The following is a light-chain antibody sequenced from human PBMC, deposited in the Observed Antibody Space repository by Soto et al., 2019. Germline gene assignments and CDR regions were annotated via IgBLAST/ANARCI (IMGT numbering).Light chain of an antibody. CDR1: QSVDVY. V-gene: IGKV3-11*01. J-gene: IGKJ1*01. CDR2: DAS. Sequence: EIVLTQSPATLSLSPGERATLSCRASQSVDVYLAWYQQKPGQAPRLLIYDASNRATGIPARFSGSGSGTDFTLTISSLEPEDFVVYYCQQRTNWPPWTFGQGTKVEIK. CDR3: QQRTNWPPWT.